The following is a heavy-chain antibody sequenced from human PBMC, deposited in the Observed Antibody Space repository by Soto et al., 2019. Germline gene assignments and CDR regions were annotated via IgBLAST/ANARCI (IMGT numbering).Heavy chain of an antibody. CDR1: GFIFSGYA. V-gene: IGHV3-23*01. J-gene: IGHJ4*02. D-gene: IGHD1-26*01. CDR3: ARRGSGSYYDY. CDR2: ISGSGGST. Sequence: EMQLLESGGGLVQPGGSLRLSCAASGFIFSGYAMRWVRQAPVKGLEWVSAISGSGGSTYYADSVKGRFTISRDNSKNTLYLQMNSLRAEDTAVYYCARRGSGSYYDYWGQGTLVPVSS.